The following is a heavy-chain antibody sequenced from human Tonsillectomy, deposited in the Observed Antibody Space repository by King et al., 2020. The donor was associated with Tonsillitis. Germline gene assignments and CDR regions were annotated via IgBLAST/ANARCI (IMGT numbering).Heavy chain of an antibody. J-gene: IGHJ5*02. CDR3: AKIGSSTWYSGYWFDP. CDR1: GLTFSSYA. CDR2: ISGSAGST. Sequence: VQLVESGGGLVQPGGSLRLSCAASGLTFSSYAMSWVRQAPGKGLEWVSLISGSAGSTYYADSVKGRFTISRDNSKNTLYLQMNSLRAEDTAVYYCAKIGSSTWYSGYWFDPWGQGTLVTVSS. V-gene: IGHV3-23*04. D-gene: IGHD6-13*01.